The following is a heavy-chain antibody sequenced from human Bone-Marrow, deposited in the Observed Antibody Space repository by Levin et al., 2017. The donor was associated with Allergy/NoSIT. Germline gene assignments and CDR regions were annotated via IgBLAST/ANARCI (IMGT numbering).Heavy chain of an antibody. J-gene: IGHJ4*02. D-gene: IGHD4-17*01. Sequence: GGSLRLSCAASGLTFSDHYMDWVRQAPGKGLEWVGRSRNKGYSYTTEYAASVKGRFTISRDNSKNSVYLQMNSLKTEDTAVYYCVSGTYGDYHSVRVSYWGQGTLVTVSS. CDR2: SRNKGYSYTT. CDR3: VSGTYGDYHSVRVSY. CDR1: GLTFSDHY. V-gene: IGHV3-72*01.